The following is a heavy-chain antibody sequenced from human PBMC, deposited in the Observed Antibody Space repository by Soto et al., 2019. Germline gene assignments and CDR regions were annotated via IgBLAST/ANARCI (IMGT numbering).Heavy chain of an antibody. CDR1: GYTFTGYY. CDR2: INPNSGGT. CDR3: ARGPPDCSGGSCYFKFNYYYYYGMDV. V-gene: IGHV1-2*02. J-gene: IGHJ6*02. D-gene: IGHD2-15*01. Sequence: ASVKVSCKASGYTFTGYYMHWVRQAPGQGLEWMGWINPNSGGTNYAQKFQGRVTMTRDTSISTAYMELSRLRSDDTAVYYCARGPPDCSGGSCYFKFNYYYYYGMDVWGQGTTVTVSS.